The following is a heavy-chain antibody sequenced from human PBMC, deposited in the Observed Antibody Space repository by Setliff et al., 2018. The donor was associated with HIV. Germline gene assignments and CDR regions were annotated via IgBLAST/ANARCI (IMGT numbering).Heavy chain of an antibody. D-gene: IGHD1-7*01. J-gene: IGHJ4*02. CDR2: IYHSGST. CDR1: GGSFSGYY. CDR3: ARVELGHFDY. Sequence: SETLSLTCAVYGGSFSGYYWSWIRQPPGKGLEWIGSIYHSGSTYYNPSLKSRVTISVDTSKNQVSLRLTSVTAADTGVYYCARVELGHFDYWGQGTLVTVSS. V-gene: IGHV4-34*01.